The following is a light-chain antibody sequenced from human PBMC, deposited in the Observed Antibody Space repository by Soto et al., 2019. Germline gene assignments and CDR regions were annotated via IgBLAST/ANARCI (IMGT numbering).Light chain of an antibody. Sequence: DIQLTQSPSFLSASVGDRVTITCRASQGISSYLAWYQQKPGKAPKLLIYAASTLQSGVPSRFGGSGSGTECTLTISSLQPEDFATYYCQQLNSYPRTFGQGTKVEIK. CDR2: AAS. J-gene: IGKJ1*01. CDR1: QGISSY. V-gene: IGKV1-9*01. CDR3: QQLNSYPRT.